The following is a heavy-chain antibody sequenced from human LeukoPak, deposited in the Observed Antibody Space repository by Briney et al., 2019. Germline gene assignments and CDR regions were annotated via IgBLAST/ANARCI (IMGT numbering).Heavy chain of an antibody. D-gene: IGHD3-9*01. CDR3: ARVSDYDILTGYGY. CDR2: IYHSGST. Sequence: SETLSLTCTVSGGSISSGGYYWSWIRQPPGKGLEWIGYIYHSGSTYYNPSLKSRVTISVDRSKNQFSLKLSSVTAADTAVYYCARVSDYDILTGYGYWGQGTLVTVSS. V-gene: IGHV4-30-2*01. CDR1: GGSISSGGYY. J-gene: IGHJ4*02.